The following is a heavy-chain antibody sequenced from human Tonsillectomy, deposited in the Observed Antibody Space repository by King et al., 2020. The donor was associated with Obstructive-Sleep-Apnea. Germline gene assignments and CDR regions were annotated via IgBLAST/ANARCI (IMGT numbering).Heavy chain of an antibody. Sequence: VQLVESGGGVVQPGRSLRLSCAASGFTFSSYGMHWVRQAPGKGLEWVAVIWYDGSNEYYADSVKGRFTISRDNSKNILYLQMNSLRAEDTAVYYCAKRRTGVGRSYGMDVWGQGPTVTVPS. J-gene: IGHJ6*02. CDR1: GFTFSSYG. CDR3: AKRRTGVGRSYGMDV. D-gene: IGHD2-8*01. V-gene: IGHV3-33*06. CDR2: IWYDGSNE.